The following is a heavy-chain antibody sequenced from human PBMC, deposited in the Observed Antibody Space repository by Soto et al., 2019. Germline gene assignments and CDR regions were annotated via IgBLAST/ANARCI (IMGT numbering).Heavy chain of an antibody. Sequence: SETLSLNCPVYGRSLCGFYWTWIRHPPLHGLDWIGESNHSGSTNYSPSLKSRVNISVDTSKNQFSLKLSSVTAADTAVYYCARVVSVGAAAGTRLSYYMDVWGQGTTVTVSS. CDR3: ARVVSVGAAAGTRLSYYMDV. V-gene: IGHV4-34*01. CDR2: SNHSGST. CDR1: GRSLCGFY. D-gene: IGHD6-13*01. J-gene: IGHJ6*03.